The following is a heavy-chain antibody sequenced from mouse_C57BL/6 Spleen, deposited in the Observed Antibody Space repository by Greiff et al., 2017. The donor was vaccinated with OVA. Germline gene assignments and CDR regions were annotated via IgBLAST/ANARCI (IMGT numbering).Heavy chain of an antibody. V-gene: IGHV5-17*01. CDR1: GFTFSDYG. CDR2: ISSGSSTI. Sequence: EVKLEESGGGLVKPGGSLKLSCAASGFTFSDYGMHWVRQAPEKGLEWVAYISSGSSTIYYADTVKGRFTISRDNAKNTLFLQMTSLRSEDTAMYYCARPLYYSNYLFDYWGQGTTLTVSS. J-gene: IGHJ2*01. D-gene: IGHD2-5*01. CDR3: ARPLYYSNYLFDY.